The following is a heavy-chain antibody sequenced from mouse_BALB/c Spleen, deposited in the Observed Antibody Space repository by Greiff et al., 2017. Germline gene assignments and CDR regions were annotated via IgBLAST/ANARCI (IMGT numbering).Heavy chain of an antibody. CDR2: IYPGSGST. D-gene: IGHD4-1*02. J-gene: IGHJ3*01. CDR3: AQLGFFAY. Sequence: VQRVESGPELVKPGASVKMSCKASGYTFTDYVISWVKQRTGQGLEWIGEIYPGSGSTYYNEKFKGKATLTADKSSNTAYMQLSSLTSEDSAVYFCAQLGFFAYWGQGTLVTVSA. CDR1: GYTFTDYV. V-gene: IGHV1-77*01.